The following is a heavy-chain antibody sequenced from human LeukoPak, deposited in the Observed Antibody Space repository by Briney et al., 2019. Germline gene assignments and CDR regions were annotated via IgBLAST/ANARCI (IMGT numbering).Heavy chain of an antibody. J-gene: IGHJ4*02. Sequence: PSETLSLTCTVSGGSISSYYWSWIRQPPGKGLEWIGYIYYGGSTNYNPSLKSRVTISVDTSKNQFSLKLSSVTAADTAVYYCARSSYYDFWSGWGKSSSSQYYFDYWGQGTLVTVSS. D-gene: IGHD3-3*01. CDR3: ARSSYYDFWSGWGKSSSSQYYFDY. CDR2: IYYGGST. CDR1: GGSISSYY. V-gene: IGHV4-59*08.